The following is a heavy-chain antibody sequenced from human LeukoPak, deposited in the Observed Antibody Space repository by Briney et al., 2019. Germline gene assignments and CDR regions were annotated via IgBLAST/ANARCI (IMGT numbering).Heavy chain of an antibody. V-gene: IGHV4-39*07. CDR3: ARDDQDFDL. CDR1: GGSISGYY. D-gene: IGHD2-2*01. Sequence: SETLSLTCTVSGGSISGYYWGWIRQPPGKGLEWIGSIYYSGSTYYNPSLKSRVTISVDTSKNQFSLKLSSVTAADTAVYYCARDDQDFDLWGRGTLVTVSS. CDR2: IYYSGST. J-gene: IGHJ2*01.